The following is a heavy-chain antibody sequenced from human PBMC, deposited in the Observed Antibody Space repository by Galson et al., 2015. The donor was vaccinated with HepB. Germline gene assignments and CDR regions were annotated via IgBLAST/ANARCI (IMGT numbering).Heavy chain of an antibody. Sequence: LRLSCAASGFTVGASYMSWVRQAPGKGLEWVSVIYDGGSIYYADFAKGRFSISRDNSKNTLYLQMGGLRAEDTAVYYCARAGHYGGKGNWFDSWGQGTLVTVSS. V-gene: IGHV3-66*02. CDR3: ARAGHYGGKGNWFDS. CDR2: IYDGGSI. CDR1: GFTVGASY. J-gene: IGHJ5*01. D-gene: IGHD4-23*01.